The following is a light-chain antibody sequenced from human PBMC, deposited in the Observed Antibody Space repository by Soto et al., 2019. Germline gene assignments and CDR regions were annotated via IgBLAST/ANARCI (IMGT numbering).Light chain of an antibody. Sequence: QSVLTQPPSASGSPGQSVTISCTGTSSEVGGYNYVSWYQQHPGKAPKLMIYEVSKRPSGFPVRFSGSKSGNTASLTVSGLQAEDEADYYCSSYAGSNNYVFGTGTKVTVL. J-gene: IGLJ1*01. V-gene: IGLV2-8*01. CDR3: SSYAGSNNYV. CDR1: SSEVGGYNY. CDR2: EVS.